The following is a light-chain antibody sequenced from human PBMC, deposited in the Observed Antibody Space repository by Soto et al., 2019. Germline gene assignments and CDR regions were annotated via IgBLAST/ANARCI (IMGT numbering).Light chain of an antibody. CDR2: EVV. V-gene: IGLV2-8*01. CDR3: KSYAGSNTYV. CDR1: KNDIGLYDF. Sequence: QSVLTQPPSASGSPGQSVTISCTGTKNDIGLYDFVSWYQHHPGKAPRLIIYEVVQRPSGVPDRFSGSKSGNTASLTVSGLQAADEAHYFCKSYAGSNTYVFGSGTKVTVL. J-gene: IGLJ1*01.